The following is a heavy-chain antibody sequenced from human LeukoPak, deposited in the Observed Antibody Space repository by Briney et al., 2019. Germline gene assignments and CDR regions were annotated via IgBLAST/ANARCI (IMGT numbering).Heavy chain of an antibody. CDR2: ISSSSSTI. CDR3: ASLPSRGYDIYDY. Sequence: GGSLRLSCAASGFTFSSYSMNWARQAPGKGLEWVSYISSSSSTIYYADSVKGRFTISRDNAKNSLYLQMNSLRDEDTAVYYCASLPSRGYDIYDYWGQGALVTVSS. CDR1: GFTFSSYS. D-gene: IGHD5-12*01. V-gene: IGHV3-48*02. J-gene: IGHJ4*02.